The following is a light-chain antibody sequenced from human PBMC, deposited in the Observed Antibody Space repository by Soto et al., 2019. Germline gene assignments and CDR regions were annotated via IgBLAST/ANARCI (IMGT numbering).Light chain of an antibody. CDR2: EVS. J-gene: IGLJ2*01. V-gene: IGLV2-8*01. CDR1: SSDVGGYNF. Sequence: QSALTQSPSASGSPGQSVTISCTGTSSDVGGYNFVSWYQQHPGKAPKLMIYEVSKRLSGVPDRFSGSKSGNTASLTISGLQAEDEADYYCCSYAGSSTSVVFGGGTKLTVL. CDR3: CSYAGSSTSVV.